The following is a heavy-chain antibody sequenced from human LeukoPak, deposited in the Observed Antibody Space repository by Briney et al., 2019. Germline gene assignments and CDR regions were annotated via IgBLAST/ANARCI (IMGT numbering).Heavy chain of an antibody. Sequence: GASVKVSCKASGGTFSSYAISWVRQAPGQGLEWMGGIIPIFGTANYAQKFQGRVTITADESTSTAYMELSSLRSEDTAVYYCARRYGGSLPTARNYYFDYWGQGTLVTVSS. CDR1: GGTFSSYA. CDR3: ARRYGGSLPTARNYYFDY. J-gene: IGHJ4*02. V-gene: IGHV1-69*13. D-gene: IGHD1-26*01. CDR2: IIPIFGTA.